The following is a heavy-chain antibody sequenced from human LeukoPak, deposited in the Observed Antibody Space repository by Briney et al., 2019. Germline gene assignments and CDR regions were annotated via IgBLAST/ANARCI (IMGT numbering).Heavy chain of an antibody. V-gene: IGHV3-30*04. J-gene: IGHJ6*02. CDR1: GFTFSSYA. D-gene: IGHD3-10*01. CDR3: ASSLIWGSGIRYYGMDV. CDR2: ISYDGSNK. Sequence: GRSLRLSCAASGFTFSSYAMHWVRQAPGKGLEWVAVISYDGSNKYYADSVKGRFTISRDNSKNTLYLQMNSLRAEDTAVYYCASSLIWGSGIRYYGMDVWGQGTTVTVSS.